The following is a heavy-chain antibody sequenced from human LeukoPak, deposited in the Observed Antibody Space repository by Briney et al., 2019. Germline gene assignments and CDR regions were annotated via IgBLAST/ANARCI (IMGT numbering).Heavy chain of an antibody. CDR1: GYTFTNYG. V-gene: IGHV1-18*01. Sequence: ASVKVSCKASGYTFTNYGISWVRQAPGQGLEWMGWISAYNGNTNYAQKLQGRVTMTTDTSTSTAYMELRSLRSDDTAVYYRARWGGGSGSNTYYYYYYYMDVWGKGTTVTVSS. D-gene: IGHD3-10*01. CDR3: ARWGGGSGSNTYYYYYYYMDV. J-gene: IGHJ6*03. CDR2: ISAYNGNT.